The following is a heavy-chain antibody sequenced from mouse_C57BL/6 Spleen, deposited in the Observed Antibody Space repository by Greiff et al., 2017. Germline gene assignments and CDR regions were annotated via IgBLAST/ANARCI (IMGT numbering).Heavy chain of an antibody. V-gene: IGHV1-55*01. Sequence: QVQLQQPGAELVKPGASVKMSCKASGYTFTSYWITWVKQRPGQGLEWIGDIYPGSGSTNYNEKFKSKATLTVDTSSSTAYMQLSSLTSEDSAVYYCARWNYDYDAYWAMDHWGQGTSVTVSS. CDR1: GYTFTSYW. CDR3: ARWNYDYDAYWAMDH. J-gene: IGHJ4*01. D-gene: IGHD2-4*01. CDR2: IYPGSGST.